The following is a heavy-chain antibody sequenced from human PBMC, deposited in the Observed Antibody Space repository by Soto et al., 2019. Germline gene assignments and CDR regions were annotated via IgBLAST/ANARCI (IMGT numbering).Heavy chain of an antibody. D-gene: IGHD3-3*01. Sequence: PGGSLRLSSATSGFIFHDYSMHWVRQRLGTGLEWVSAISGSGGSTYYADSVKGRFTISRDNSKNTLYLQMNSLRAEDTAVYYCAKDIGDFWMKDYYYYYMDVWGKGTTVTVSS. CDR2: ISGSGGST. V-gene: IGHV3-23*01. CDR1: GFIFHDYS. J-gene: IGHJ6*03. CDR3: AKDIGDFWMKDYYYYYMDV.